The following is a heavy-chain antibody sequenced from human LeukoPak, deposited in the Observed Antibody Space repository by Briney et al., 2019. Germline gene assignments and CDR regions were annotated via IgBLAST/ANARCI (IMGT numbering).Heavy chain of an antibody. V-gene: IGHV4-4*07. CDR3: ARDRLQLQS. J-gene: IGHJ5*02. D-gene: IGHD1-1*01. CDR1: GVSISSYY. Sequence: SETLSLTCTVSGVSISSYYWSLIRQPAGKGLELIGRIYTSGSTNYNPSVKRRITISVDTSKNQFSLKLSSVTAADTAVYYCARDRLQLQSWGQGTLVTVSS. CDR2: IYTSGST.